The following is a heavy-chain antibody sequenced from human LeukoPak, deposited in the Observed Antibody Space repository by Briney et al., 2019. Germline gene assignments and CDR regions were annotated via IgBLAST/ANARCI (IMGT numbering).Heavy chain of an antibody. Sequence: GGSLRLSCAASGFTFSMSWMTWVRQAPGKGLEWVASINGDTSEIHYVDSVKGRFTISRDNSKNTLYLQMNSLRAEDTAVYYCARAPAYWPYYYMDVWGTGATVTISS. CDR1: GFTFSMSW. CDR3: ARAPAYWPYYYMDV. V-gene: IGHV3-7*03. CDR2: INGDTSEI. D-gene: IGHD3-16*01. J-gene: IGHJ6*03.